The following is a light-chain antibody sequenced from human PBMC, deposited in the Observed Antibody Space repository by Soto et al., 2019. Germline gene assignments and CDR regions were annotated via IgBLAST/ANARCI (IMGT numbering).Light chain of an antibody. Sequence: EMLMTQSPATLSVSPGERVSLSCWASQSVTNKLAWYQQRPGQPPRLLIYGASNRATGIPDRFSGSGSGTDFTLTISRLEPEDFAVYYCQQYGVSPRTFGQGTTGDIK. J-gene: IGKJ1*01. CDR1: QSVTNK. V-gene: IGKV3-20*01. CDR3: QQYGVSPRT. CDR2: GAS.